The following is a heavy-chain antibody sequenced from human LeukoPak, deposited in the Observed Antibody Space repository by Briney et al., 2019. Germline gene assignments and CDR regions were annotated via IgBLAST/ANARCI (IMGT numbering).Heavy chain of an antibody. CDR2: ILGSGGST. D-gene: IGHD3-9*01. CDR1: GFTFSNYA. J-gene: IGHJ4*02. CDR3: AKWGDYDVLTGYYVPDY. Sequence: PGRSLRLSCAASGFTFSNYAMSWVRQAPGEGLEWVSAILGSGGSTYYADPVKGRFTVSRDNSKSTLYLQMNSLRAEDTALYYCAKWGDYDVLTGYYVPDYWGQGTLVTVSS. V-gene: IGHV3-23*01.